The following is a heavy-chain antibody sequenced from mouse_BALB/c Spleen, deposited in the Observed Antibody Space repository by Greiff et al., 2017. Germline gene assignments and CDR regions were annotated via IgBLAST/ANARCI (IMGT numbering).Heavy chain of an antibody. J-gene: IGHJ1*01. CDR2: ISSGSSTI. CDR3: ARGSGSGYGWYFDD. V-gene: IGHV5-17*02. D-gene: IGHD1-1*01. CDR1: GFTFSSFG. Sequence: EVKLMESGGGLVQPGGSRKLSCAASGFTFSSFGMHWVRQAPEKGLEWVAYISSGSSTIYYADTVKGRFTISRDNPKNTLFLQMTSLRSEDTAMYYCARGSGSGYGWYFDDWGEGTTVTVSS.